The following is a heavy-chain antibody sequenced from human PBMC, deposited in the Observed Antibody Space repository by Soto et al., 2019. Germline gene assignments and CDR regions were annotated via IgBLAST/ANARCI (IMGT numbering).Heavy chain of an antibody. D-gene: IGHD6-13*01. CDR3: AKDRGSSPIRGAMDV. J-gene: IGHJ6*02. V-gene: IGHV3-9*01. CDR2: INWNSNNI. Sequence: EVQLVESGGGLVQPGRSLRLSCVASGFSFDDYAMHWVRQAPGKGLEWVSGINWNSNNIAYADSVKGRLTISRDNAKKSLYLKMDSLRAEDTALYYCAKDRGSSPIRGAMDVWGQGTTVTVSS. CDR1: GFSFDDYA.